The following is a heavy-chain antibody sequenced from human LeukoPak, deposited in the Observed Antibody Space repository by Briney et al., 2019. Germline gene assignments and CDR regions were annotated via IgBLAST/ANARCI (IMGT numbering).Heavy chain of an antibody. Sequence: SETLSLTCTVSGGSISSNNYYWGWIRQPPGKGLEWIGNIYYSGSTYYNPSLKSRVSISVDTSKNQFSLKLSSVTAADTAVYYCARQAPPEPPRYGPLIIAVAGIYDYWGQGTLVTVSS. CDR3: ARQAPPEPPRYGPLIIAVAGIYDY. J-gene: IGHJ4*02. V-gene: IGHV4-39*01. D-gene: IGHD6-19*01. CDR2: IYYSGST. CDR1: GGSISSNNYY.